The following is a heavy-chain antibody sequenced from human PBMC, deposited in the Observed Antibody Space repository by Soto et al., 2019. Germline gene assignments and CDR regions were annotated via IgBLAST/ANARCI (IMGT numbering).Heavy chain of an antibody. V-gene: IGHV4-59*01. Sequence: SETLSLTCTVSGGSISSYYWSWIRQPPGKGLEWIGYIYYSGSTNYNPSLKSRVTISVDTSKNQFSLKLSSVTAADTAVYYCARDNDSSGYYQGGFDYWGQGTLVTVSS. CDR1: GGSISSYY. J-gene: IGHJ4*02. CDR2: IYYSGST. D-gene: IGHD3-22*01. CDR3: ARDNDSSGYYQGGFDY.